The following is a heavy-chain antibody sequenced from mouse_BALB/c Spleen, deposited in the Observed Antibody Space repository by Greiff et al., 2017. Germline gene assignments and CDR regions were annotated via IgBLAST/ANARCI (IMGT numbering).Heavy chain of an antibody. CDR2: ILPGSGST. CDR3: ARGGYYGSSYDYFDY. Sequence: VQLHQSGAELMKPGASVKISCKATGYTFSSYWIEWVKQRPGHGLEWIGEILPGSGSTNYNEKFKGKATFTADTSSNTAYMQLSSLTSEDSAVYYCARGGYYGSSYDYFDYWGQGTTLTVSS. D-gene: IGHD1-1*01. V-gene: IGHV1-9*01. J-gene: IGHJ2*01. CDR1: GYTFSSYW.